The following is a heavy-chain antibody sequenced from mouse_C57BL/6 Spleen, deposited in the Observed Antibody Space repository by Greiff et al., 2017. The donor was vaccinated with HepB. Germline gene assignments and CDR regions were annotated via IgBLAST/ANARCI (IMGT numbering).Heavy chain of an antibody. D-gene: IGHD1-1*01. J-gene: IGHJ4*01. CDR2: INPNYGTT. V-gene: IGHV1-39*01. CDR3: ARSDYYGSSYDYYAMDY. CDR1: GYSFTDYN. Sequence: EVKLQQSGPELVKPGASVKISCKASGYSFTDYNMNWVKQSNGKSLEWIGVINPNYGTTSYNQKFKGKATLTVDQSSSTAYMQLNSLTSEDSAVYYCARSDYYGSSYDYYAMDYWGQGTSVTVSS.